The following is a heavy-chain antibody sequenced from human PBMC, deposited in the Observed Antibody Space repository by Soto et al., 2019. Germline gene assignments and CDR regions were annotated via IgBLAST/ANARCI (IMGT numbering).Heavy chain of an antibody. CDR3: AKDMRGSDAFDI. V-gene: IGHV3-43D*04. D-gene: IGHD3-16*01. CDR1: GFTFDDYA. Sequence: TGGSLRLSCAASGFTFDDYAMHWVRQAPGKGLEWVSLISWDGGSTYYADSVKGRFTISRDNSKNSLYLQMNSLRAEDTALYYCAKDMRGSDAFDIWGQGTMVTVSS. CDR2: ISWDGGST. J-gene: IGHJ3*02.